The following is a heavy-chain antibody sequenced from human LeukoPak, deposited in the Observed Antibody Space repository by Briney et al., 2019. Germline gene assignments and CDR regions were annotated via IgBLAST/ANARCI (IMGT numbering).Heavy chain of an antibody. CDR3: ASPYCSSTSCYAFDI. V-gene: IGHV3-21*06. D-gene: IGHD2-2*01. CDR2: ISSSSSYI. CDR1: GFTFNTYT. J-gene: IGHJ3*02. Sequence: AGSLRLSCAASGFTFNTYTMKWVRQAPGKGLEWVSSISSSSSYIYYTDSLKGRFTISRDNAKNSLYLQMNSLRAEDTAVYYCASPYCSSTSCYAFDIWGQGTMVTVSS.